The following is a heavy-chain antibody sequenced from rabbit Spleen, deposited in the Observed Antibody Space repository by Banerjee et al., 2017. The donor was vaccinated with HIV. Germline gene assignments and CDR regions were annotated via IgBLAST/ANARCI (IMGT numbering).Heavy chain of an antibody. CDR1: GFDFSSYG. V-gene: IGHV1S45*01. Sequence: QEQLMESGGGLVQPGGSLKLSCKASGFDFSSYGVSWVRQAPGKGLEWIGCIYTGNGHIHYASWAKGRFTISITSSTTVTLQMTSLTVADTATYFCARDAGTYDYIDGYFSLWGPGTLVTVS. D-gene: IGHD4-2*01. J-gene: IGHJ4*01. CDR2: IYTGNGHI. CDR3: ARDAGTYDYIDGYFSL.